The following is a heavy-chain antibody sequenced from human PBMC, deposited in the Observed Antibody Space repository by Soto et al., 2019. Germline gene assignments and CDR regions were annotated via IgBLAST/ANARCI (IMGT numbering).Heavy chain of an antibody. CDR2: IWYDGSNK. V-gene: IGHV3-33*01. CDR3: ARDTLPFTVTNYYYYGMDV. J-gene: IGHJ6*02. Sequence: QVQLVESGGGVVQPGRSLRLSCAASGFTFSSYGMHWVRQAPGKGLEWVAVIWYDGSNKYYADSVKGRFTISRDNSKNTLYLQMNSLRAEDTAVYYCARDTLPFTVTNYYYYGMDVWGQGTTVTVSS. D-gene: IGHD4-4*01. CDR1: GFTFSSYG.